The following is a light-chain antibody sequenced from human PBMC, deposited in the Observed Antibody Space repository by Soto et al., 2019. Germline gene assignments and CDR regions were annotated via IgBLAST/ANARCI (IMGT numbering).Light chain of an antibody. CDR1: QSVTNN. Sequence: DIVLTQSPGPLSLSPGERATLSCRASQSVTNNYLAWYQQKPGQAPRLLIYGASTRATGIPAWFSGGGSGTEFTLTISSLQSEDFAVYYCQQYHNWPRTFGQGTKVDIK. V-gene: IGKV3-15*01. CDR2: GAS. CDR3: QQYHNWPRT. J-gene: IGKJ1*01.